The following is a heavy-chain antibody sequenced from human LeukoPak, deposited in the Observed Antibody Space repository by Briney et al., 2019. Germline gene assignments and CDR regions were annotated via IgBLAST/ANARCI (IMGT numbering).Heavy chain of an antibody. D-gene: IGHD4-23*01. Sequence: SETLSLTCTVSGGSISSHYWSWTRQPAGKGLEWIGRIYTSGSTNYNPSLQSRVTMSADTSKNQFSLKLRSVTAADTAVYYCARDPNSALWGQGTLVTVSS. V-gene: IGHV4-4*07. CDR2: IYTSGST. CDR3: ARDPNSAL. CDR1: GGSISSHY. J-gene: IGHJ4*02.